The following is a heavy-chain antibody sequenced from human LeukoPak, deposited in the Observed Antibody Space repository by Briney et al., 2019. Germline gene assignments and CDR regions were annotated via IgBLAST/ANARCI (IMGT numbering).Heavy chain of an antibody. CDR3: ARETGGYYYYGMDV. J-gene: IGHJ6*02. V-gene: IGHV3-21*01. CDR2: ISSSSSYI. D-gene: IGHD7-27*01. Sequence: GGSLRLSCAASGFTFSSYSMNWVRQAPGKGLEWVSSISSSSSYIYYADSVKGRFTISRDNAKNSLYLQMNSLRAEDTAVYYCARETGGYYYYGMDVWGQGTTVTVSS. CDR1: GFTFSSYS.